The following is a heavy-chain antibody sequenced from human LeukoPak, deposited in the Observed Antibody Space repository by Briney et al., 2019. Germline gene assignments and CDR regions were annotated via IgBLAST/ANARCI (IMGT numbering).Heavy chain of an antibody. D-gene: IGHD3-10*01. CDR1: GGTFSSYA. CDR2: NLPIFGTA. J-gene: IGHJ6*04. Sequence: SVKVSCKASGGTFSSYAISWVRQAPGQGLEWMGGNLPIFGTANYAQKFQGRVTITADESTSTAYMELSSLRSEDTAVYYCARTQYYYGSGSYYPGLYYYYGMDVWGKGTTVTVSS. CDR3: ARTQYYYGSGSYYPGLYYYYGMDV. V-gene: IGHV1-69*01.